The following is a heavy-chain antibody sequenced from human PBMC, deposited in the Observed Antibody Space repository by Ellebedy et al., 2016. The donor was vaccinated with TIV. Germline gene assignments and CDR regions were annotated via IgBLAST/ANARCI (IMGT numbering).Heavy chain of an antibody. D-gene: IGHD3-3*01. CDR1: GGSINSYY. CDR2: IYYSGST. Sequence: MPSETLSLTCTVSGGSINSYYWSWVRQPPGKGLEWIGYIYYSGSTKYNPSLKSRVTISVDTSKNQFSLKLSSATAADTAVYYCARGLLFYDFWSGYYKGAGDYYYGMDVWGQGTTVTVSS. V-gene: IGHV4-59*01. J-gene: IGHJ6*02. CDR3: ARGLLFYDFWSGYYKGAGDYYYGMDV.